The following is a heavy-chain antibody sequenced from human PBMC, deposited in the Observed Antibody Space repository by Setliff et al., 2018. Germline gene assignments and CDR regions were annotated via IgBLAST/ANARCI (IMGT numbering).Heavy chain of an antibody. CDR3: ALPFGVVNYYYYMDV. Sequence: GGSLRLSCEASGFTFSGYSMNWVRQAPGKGLEWVSYISRNSNTIDYAVSVTGRFTMSRDNAENSLYLQMNSLRAEDTAVYYCALPFGVVNYYYYMDVWGKGTTVTVSS. CDR2: ISRNSNTI. V-gene: IGHV3-48*01. D-gene: IGHD3-3*01. CDR1: GFTFSGYS. J-gene: IGHJ6*03.